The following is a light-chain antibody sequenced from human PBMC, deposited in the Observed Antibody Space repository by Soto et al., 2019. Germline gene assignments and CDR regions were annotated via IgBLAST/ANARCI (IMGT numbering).Light chain of an antibody. Sequence: DIQMTQSPSTLSASVGARVTITCRASQSISSWLAWYQQKPWKAPKLLIYKASTLQGGVPSRFSGSGSGTEFTLAISSLQTDDSATYYGQQYNDNWTFGQGTKVVIK. CDR1: QSISSW. V-gene: IGKV1-5*03. CDR3: QQYNDNWT. J-gene: IGKJ1*01. CDR2: KAS.